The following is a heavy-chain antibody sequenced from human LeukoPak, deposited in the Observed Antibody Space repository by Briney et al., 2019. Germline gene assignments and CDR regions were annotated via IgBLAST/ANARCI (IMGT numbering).Heavy chain of an antibody. D-gene: IGHD1-26*01. CDR3: ARDRILPTGYYWRYMDV. CDR2: INPNSGGT. V-gene: IGHV1-2*02. CDR1: GYTFTGYY. Sequence: ASVKVSCKASGYTFTGYYMHWVRQAPGQGLEWMGWINPNSGGTNYAQKFQGRVTMTWDTSIRTAYMELSRLRSDDTAVYYCARDRILPTGYYWRYMDVWGKGTTVTVSS. J-gene: IGHJ6*03.